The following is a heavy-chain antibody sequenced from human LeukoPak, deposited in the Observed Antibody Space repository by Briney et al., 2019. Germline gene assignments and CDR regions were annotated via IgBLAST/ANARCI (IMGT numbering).Heavy chain of an antibody. D-gene: IGHD3-10*01. V-gene: IGHV3-21*05. CDR1: GSTSGSNK. Sequence: AGGPLGSPGQASGSTSGSNKLTGSGKLQGKGRGGVYTIVIIVSTYNYADSVKGRFTISRDNAKNSLYLQMNSLRAEDTAVYYCARDQLLWFGESTRPFNYYYYYMDVWGKGTTVTISS. J-gene: IGHJ6*03. CDR3: ARDQLLWFGESTRPFNYYYYYMDV. CDR2: IVIIVST.